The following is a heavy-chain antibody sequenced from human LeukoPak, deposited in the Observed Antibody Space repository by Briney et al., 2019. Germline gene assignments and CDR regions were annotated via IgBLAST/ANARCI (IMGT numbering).Heavy chain of an antibody. D-gene: IGHD1-20*01. J-gene: IGHJ5*02. CDR3: ARAYNWKLDP. V-gene: IGHV3-74*03. CDR1: GFTISSHL. Sequence: GESLRLSCAASGFTISSHLMYWVRQPPGKGLVWVSRIISDGTTTYADSVKGRFTISRDNAKNTLYLEMNSLRAEDTALYYCARAYNWKLDPWGQGTLVTVSS. CDR2: IISDGTT.